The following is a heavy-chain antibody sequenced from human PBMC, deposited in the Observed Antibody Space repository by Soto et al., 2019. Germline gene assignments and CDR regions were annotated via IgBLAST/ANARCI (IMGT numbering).Heavy chain of an antibody. CDR2: ISNNGDI. CDR3: STDPRLLDV. Sequence: QVQLQESGPGLVKPSETLSLTCTVSGASVSGGYWSWIRQPPGKELESIGYISNNGDINYNPSLKSRVTMSLDTSKNPFSLTLTSVTAADTAVYYCSTDPRLLDVWGKGTTVTVSA. CDR1: GASVSGGY. V-gene: IGHV4-4*08. D-gene: IGHD3-10*01. J-gene: IGHJ6*04.